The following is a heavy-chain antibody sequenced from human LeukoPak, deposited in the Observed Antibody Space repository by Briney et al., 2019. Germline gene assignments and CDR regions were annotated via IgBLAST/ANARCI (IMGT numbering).Heavy chain of an antibody. D-gene: IGHD3-22*01. J-gene: IGHJ4*02. CDR1: GFTFSNYA. Sequence: GGSLRLSCAASGFTFSNYAMHWVRQAPGKGLEWVAIISYDGSNEYYADSVKGRFTISRDNSKNTLFLQMNSLRAEDTAVYYCARDLKDSSGYYYSWGQGTLVTVSS. CDR2: ISYDGSNE. CDR3: ARDLKDSSGYYYS. V-gene: IGHV3-30*03.